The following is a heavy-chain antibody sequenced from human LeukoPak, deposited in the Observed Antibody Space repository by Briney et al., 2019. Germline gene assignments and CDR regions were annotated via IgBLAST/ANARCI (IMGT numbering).Heavy chain of an antibody. D-gene: IGHD3-22*01. CDR1: GFTVSSNY. CDR3: ATPMYYYDSSGYYY. J-gene: IGHJ4*02. CDR2: TYSGGST. Sequence: GGSLRLSCAASGFTVSSNYMSWVRQAPGKGLEWVSVTYSGGSTYYADSVKGRFTISRDNSKNTLYLQMNSLRAEDTAVYYCATPMYYYDSSGYYYWGQGTLVTVSS. V-gene: IGHV3-53*01.